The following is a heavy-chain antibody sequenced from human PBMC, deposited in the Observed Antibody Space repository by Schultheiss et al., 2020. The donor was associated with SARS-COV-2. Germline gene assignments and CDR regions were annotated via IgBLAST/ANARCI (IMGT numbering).Heavy chain of an antibody. CDR3: ARQKRYCSSTSCPVDY. CDR2: INPSGGST. D-gene: IGHD2-2*01. V-gene: IGHV1-46*01. Sequence: ASVKVSCKASGYTFTSYYIHWVRQAPGQGLEWMGIINPSGGSTNYAQKFQGRVTMTRDTSISTAYMELSRLRSDDTAVYYCARQKRYCSSTSCPVDYWGQGTLVTVAS. CDR1: GYTFTSYY. J-gene: IGHJ4*02.